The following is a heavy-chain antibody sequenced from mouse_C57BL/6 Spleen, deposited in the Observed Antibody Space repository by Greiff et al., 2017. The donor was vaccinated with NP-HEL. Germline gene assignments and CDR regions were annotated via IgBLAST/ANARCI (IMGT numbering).Heavy chain of an antibody. Sequence: VQLQQSGPELVKPGASVKISCKASGYAFSSSWMNWVKQRPGKGLEWIGRIYPGDGDTNYNGKFKGKATLTADKSSSPAYMQLSSLTSEDSAVYFCASQALNWYWGPGFAYWGQGTLVTVSA. CDR1: GYAFSSSW. V-gene: IGHV1-82*01. J-gene: IGHJ3*01. D-gene: IGHD4-1*01. CDR3: ASQALNWYWGPGFAY. CDR2: IYPGDGDT.